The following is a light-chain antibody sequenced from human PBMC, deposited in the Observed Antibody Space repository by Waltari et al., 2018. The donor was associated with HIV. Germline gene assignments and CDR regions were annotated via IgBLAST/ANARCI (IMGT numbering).Light chain of an antibody. CDR1: SLTKYS. CDR3: DSRDTNNKHHG. Sequence: SVALGQTVRITCQGDSLTKYSANWYQQKPGQDPILILYGKNHYRRSGIPARFSGSASGTTASLTITGAQAEDEADYYCDSRDTNNKHHGFGTGTKLTV. V-gene: IGLV3-19*01. CDR2: GKN. J-gene: IGLJ1*01.